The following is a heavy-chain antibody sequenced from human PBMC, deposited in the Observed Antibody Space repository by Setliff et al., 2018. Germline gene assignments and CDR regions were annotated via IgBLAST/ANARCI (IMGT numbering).Heavy chain of an antibody. Sequence: SETLSLTCTVSGGSISSGDYYWSWIRQPPGKGLEWIGYIYYSGSTYYNPSLKSRVTISVDTPKNQFSLRLTSVTAADTAIYYCVRGRRGGWYINYDYWGQGTLVTVSS. V-gene: IGHV4-30-4*08. D-gene: IGHD6-19*01. CDR1: GGSISSGDYY. J-gene: IGHJ4*02. CDR3: VRGRRGGWYINYDY. CDR2: IYYSGST.